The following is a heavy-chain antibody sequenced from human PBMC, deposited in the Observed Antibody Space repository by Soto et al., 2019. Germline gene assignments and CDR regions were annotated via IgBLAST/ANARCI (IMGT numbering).Heavy chain of an antibody. D-gene: IGHD3-22*01. V-gene: IGHV1-2*02. CDR3: ARDYNVYYYDSSGYYPFDY. J-gene: IGHJ4*02. CDR2: INPNSGGT. Sequence: SVKVSCKASGYTFTGYYMHWVRQAPGQGLEWMGWINPNSGGTNYAQKFQGRVTMTRDTSISTAYMELSRLRSDDTAVYYCARDYNVYYYDSSGYYPFDYWGQGTLVTVSS. CDR1: GYTFTGYY.